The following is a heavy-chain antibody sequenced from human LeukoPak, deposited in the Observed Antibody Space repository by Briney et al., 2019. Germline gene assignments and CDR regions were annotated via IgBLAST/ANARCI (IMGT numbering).Heavy chain of an antibody. CDR1: GFIFSSYG. V-gene: IGHV3-33*01. CDR2: IWYDGTNK. Sequence: PGGSLRLSCVASGFIFSSYGMHWVRQAPGKGLEWVAVIWYDGTNKYYGDSVKGRSTISRDNSKNTLYLQINRLRVEDTAVYYCARDKIYDFWSGHNFDYWGQGTLVTVSS. J-gene: IGHJ4*02. CDR3: ARDKIYDFWSGHNFDY. D-gene: IGHD3-3*01.